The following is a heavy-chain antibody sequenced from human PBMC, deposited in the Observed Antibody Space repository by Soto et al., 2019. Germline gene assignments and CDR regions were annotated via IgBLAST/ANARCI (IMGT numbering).Heavy chain of an antibody. J-gene: IGHJ3*02. Sequence: SQXLSLTCVISGDSVSSNSAPWNWIRQSPSRGLEWLGKTYYRSKWYYDYAVSVKSRITINPDTSKNQFSLQLNSVTPEDTAVYYCARVPHWGSDDAFDIWGQGTMVTVSS. CDR3: ARVPHWGSDDAFDI. D-gene: IGHD7-27*01. CDR2: TYYRSKWYY. CDR1: GDSVSSNSAP. V-gene: IGHV6-1*01.